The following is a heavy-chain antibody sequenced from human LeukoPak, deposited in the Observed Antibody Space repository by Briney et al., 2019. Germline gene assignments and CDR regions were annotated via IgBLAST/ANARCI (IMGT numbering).Heavy chain of an antibody. D-gene: IGHD6-19*01. CDR1: GGSISSYY. J-gene: IGHJ3*02. CDR2: IYHSGST. CDR3: ARAYGYSSGWYPQEAAFDI. Sequence: SETLSLTCTVSGGSISSYYWGWIRQPPGKGLEWIGSIYHSGSTYYNPSLKSRVTISVDTSKNQFSLKLSSVTAADTAVYYCARAYGYSSGWYPQEAAFDIWGQGTMVTVSS. V-gene: IGHV4-38-2*02.